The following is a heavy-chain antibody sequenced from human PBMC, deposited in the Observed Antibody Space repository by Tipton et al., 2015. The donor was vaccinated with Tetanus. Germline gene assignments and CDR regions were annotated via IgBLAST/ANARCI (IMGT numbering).Heavy chain of an antibody. Sequence: SLRLSCTASGFTFGDYAMSWFRQAPGKGLEWVGFIRSKAYGGTTEYAASVKGRFTISRDDSKSIAYLQMNSLKTEDTAVYYCTRDRQGYSYGGGSDYWGQGTLVTVSS. CDR1: GFTFGDYA. V-gene: IGHV3-49*03. CDR3: TRDRQGYSYGGGSDY. CDR2: IRSKAYGGTT. D-gene: IGHD5-18*01. J-gene: IGHJ4*02.